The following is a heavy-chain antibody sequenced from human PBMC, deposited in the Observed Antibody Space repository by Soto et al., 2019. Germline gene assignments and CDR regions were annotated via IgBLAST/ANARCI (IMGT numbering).Heavy chain of an antibody. V-gene: IGHV1-69*13. D-gene: IGHD3-3*01. CDR2: IIPIFGTA. J-gene: IGHJ6*02. CDR3: ARGHYDFWSGSSENYYYGMDV. Sequence: AASVKVSCKASGGTFSSYAISWVRRAPGQGLEWMGGIIPIFGTANYTQKFQGRVTITADESTSTAYMELSSLRSEDTAVYYCARGHYDFWSGSSENYYYGMDVWGQGTTVTVSS. CDR1: GGTFSSYA.